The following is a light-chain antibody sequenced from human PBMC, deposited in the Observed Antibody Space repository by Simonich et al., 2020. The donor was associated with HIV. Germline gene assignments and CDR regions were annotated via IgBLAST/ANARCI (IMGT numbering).Light chain of an antibody. Sequence: DIQLTQSPSFLSASVGDRVTITCRASQGISSYLAWYQQKPGKAPKLLIYAASTLQSGVPSRFSGSGSGTEFTLTISSLQPEDFATYYCQQYYSNLVTFGGGTKVEIK. CDR3: QQYYSNLVT. V-gene: IGKV1-9*01. CDR1: QGISSY. J-gene: IGKJ4*01. CDR2: AAS.